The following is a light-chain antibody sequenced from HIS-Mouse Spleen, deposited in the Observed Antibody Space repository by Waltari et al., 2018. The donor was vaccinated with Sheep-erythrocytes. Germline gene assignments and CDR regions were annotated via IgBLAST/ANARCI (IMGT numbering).Light chain of an antibody. CDR1: SSDVGSYKL. J-gene: IGLJ3*02. CDR3: CSYAGSSTWV. Sequence: QSALTQPASVSGSHGQSITISCTGTSSDVGSYKLVSWYQQHPGKAPKLMIYEGSKRPSGVSNRFSGSKSGNTASLTISGLQAEDEADYYCCSYAGSSTWVFGGGTKLTVL. V-gene: IGLV2-23*01. CDR2: EGS.